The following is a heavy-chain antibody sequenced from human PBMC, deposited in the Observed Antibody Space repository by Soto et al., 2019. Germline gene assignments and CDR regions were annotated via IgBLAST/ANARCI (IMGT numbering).Heavy chain of an antibody. V-gene: IGHV4-34*01. CDR1: GGSFSGYY. J-gene: IGHJ5*02. CDR2: INHSGST. Sequence: SETLSLTCAVYGGSFSGYYWTWIRQPPGTGLEWIGEINHSGSTNYNPSLKSRVTISVDTSKNQFSLKLTSVTAADTAVYYCARAESSWYWRNWFDPWGQGTLVTVSS. D-gene: IGHD6-13*01. CDR3: ARAESSWYWRNWFDP.